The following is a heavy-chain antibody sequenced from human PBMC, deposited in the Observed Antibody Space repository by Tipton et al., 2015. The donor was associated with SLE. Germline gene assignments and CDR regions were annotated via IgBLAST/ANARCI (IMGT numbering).Heavy chain of an antibody. V-gene: IGHV4-61*02. CDR1: GGSISSGSYY. D-gene: IGHD2-15*01. Sequence: TLSLTCTVSGGSISSGSYYWSWIRQPAGKGLEWIGRIYTSGSTNYNPSLKSRVTISVDTSKNQFSLKLSSVTAADTAVYYCASGNIVVDYWGPGTLVTVSS. J-gene: IGHJ4*02. CDR3: ASGNIVVDY. CDR2: IYTSGST.